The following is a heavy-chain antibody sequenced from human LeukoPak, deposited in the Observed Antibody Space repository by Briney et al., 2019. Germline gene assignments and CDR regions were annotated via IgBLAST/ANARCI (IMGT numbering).Heavy chain of an antibody. CDR3: ARRSITMVRGKGVWFDP. V-gene: IGHV4-34*01. CDR2: INHSGST. D-gene: IGHD3-10*01. Sequence: PSETLSLTCAVYGGSLSGYYWSWIRQPPGKGLEWIGEINHSGSTNYNPSLKSRVTISVDTSKNQFSLKLSSATAADTAVYYCARRSITMVRGKGVWFDPWGQGTLVTVSS. J-gene: IGHJ5*02. CDR1: GGSLSGYY.